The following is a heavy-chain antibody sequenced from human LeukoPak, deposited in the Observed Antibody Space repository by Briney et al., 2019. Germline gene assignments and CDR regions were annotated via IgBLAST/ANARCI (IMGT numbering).Heavy chain of an antibody. J-gene: IGHJ4*02. Sequence: SETLSLTCTVSGGSISSYYWSWIRQPPGKGLEWIGYIYYSGSTNYNPSLKSRVTISVDTSKNQFSLKLSSVTAADTAVYYCARVYCSSTSCYVYYFDYWGQGPLVTVSS. CDR1: GGSISSYY. V-gene: IGHV4-59*08. D-gene: IGHD2-2*01. CDR3: ARVYCSSTSCYVYYFDY. CDR2: IYYSGST.